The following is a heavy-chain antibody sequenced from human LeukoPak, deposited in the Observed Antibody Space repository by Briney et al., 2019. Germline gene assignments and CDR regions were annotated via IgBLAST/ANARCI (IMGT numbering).Heavy chain of an antibody. CDR2: INPNSGGT. V-gene: IGHV1-2*02. J-gene: IGHJ4*02. Sequence: GASVKVSCKASGYTFTGYYMHWVRQAPGQGLEWMGWINPNSGGTNYAQKFQGRVTMTRDTSISTAYMELSRLRSDDTAVYYCARGRYYHSSGYYSIDGDLDYWGQGTLVTVSS. CDR3: ARGRYYHSSGYYSIDGDLDY. CDR1: GYTFTGYY. D-gene: IGHD3-22*01.